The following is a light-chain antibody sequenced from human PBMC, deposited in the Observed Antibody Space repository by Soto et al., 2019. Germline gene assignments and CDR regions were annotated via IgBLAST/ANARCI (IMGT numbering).Light chain of an antibody. CDR3: QSYNDWPFA. CDR2: GVS. V-gene: IGKV3-15*01. Sequence: EIVLTQSPATLSVSPGERVTLSCRASESLSYFLAWYQHKPGQSPRLLIYGVSARVAGVPSRFSGGGSATDFTRTISSLQYEDFAVYYCQSYNDWPFAFGQGTKLEI. J-gene: IGKJ2*01. CDR1: ESLSYF.